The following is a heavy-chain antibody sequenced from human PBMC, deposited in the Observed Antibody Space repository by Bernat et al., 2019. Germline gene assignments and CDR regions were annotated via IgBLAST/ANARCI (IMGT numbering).Heavy chain of an antibody. J-gene: IGHJ6*02. Sequence: QVQLVESGGGVVQPGRSLRLSCAASGFTFSSYGMHWVRQAPGKGLEWVAVIWYDGSNKYYADSVKGRFTISRDNSKNTLYLQMNSLRAEDTAVYYCARAGWVVLRYFDWLPAVGMDVWGQGTTVTVSS. CDR1: GFTFSSYG. CDR3: ARAGWVVLRYFDWLPAVGMDV. D-gene: IGHD3-9*01. V-gene: IGHV3-33*01. CDR2: IWYDGSNK.